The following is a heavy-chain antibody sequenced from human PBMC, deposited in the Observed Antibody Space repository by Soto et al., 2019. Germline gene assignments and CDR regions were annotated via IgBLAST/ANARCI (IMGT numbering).Heavy chain of an antibody. Sequence: SETLSLTCTVSGGSISSGDYYWSWIRQPPGKGLEWIGYIYYSGSTYYNPSLKSRVTISVDTSKNQFSLKLSSVTAADTAVYYFARALRITIFGVVPDWFDPWGQGTLVTVSS. D-gene: IGHD3-3*01. CDR1: GGSISSGDYY. J-gene: IGHJ5*02. V-gene: IGHV4-30-4*01. CDR2: IYYSGST. CDR3: ARALRITIFGVVPDWFDP.